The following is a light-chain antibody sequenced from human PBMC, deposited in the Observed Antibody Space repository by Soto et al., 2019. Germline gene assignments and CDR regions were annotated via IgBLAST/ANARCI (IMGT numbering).Light chain of an antibody. CDR2: LDS. V-gene: IGLV3-1*01. Sequence: SYELSQPPSVSVSPGQTATISCSGEKLGDYYAAWYQRKPGQSPILVIYLDSKRPSGIPERFSGSASGNTATLTISGTQAMDEAHYYCQAWDDSTSVVFGGGTKLTVL. CDR3: QAWDDSTSVV. CDR1: KLGDYY. J-gene: IGLJ2*01.